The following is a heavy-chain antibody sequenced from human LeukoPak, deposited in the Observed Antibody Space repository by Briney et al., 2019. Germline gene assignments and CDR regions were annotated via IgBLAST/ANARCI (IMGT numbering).Heavy chain of an antibody. J-gene: IGHJ3*01. D-gene: IGHD3-10*01. V-gene: IGHV5-51*01. CDR1: GYSFKSYW. CDR3: ARQDASGTYDAFDV. CDR2: IYPGDSDT. Sequence: GESLKISCKGSGYSFKSYWIGWVRRMPGKGLEWMGIIYPGDSDTIYSPSFQGQVTISADKSINTAYLFWSSLKASDTAIHYCARQDASGTYDAFDVWGQGTMVTVSS.